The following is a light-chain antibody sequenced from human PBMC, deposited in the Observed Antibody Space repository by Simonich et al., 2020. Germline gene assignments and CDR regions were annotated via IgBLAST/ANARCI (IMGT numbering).Light chain of an antibody. CDR3: QQYYSTPCT. Sequence: DIVMTQSPDSLAVSLGERATINCKSSRSVLYSSNNKNYLDWYQQKPGQPPKLLIYWASTRESGVPDRFSGSGSGKEFTLTISSLQAEDVAVYYCQQYYSTPCTFGQGTKVEIK. CDR2: WAS. V-gene: IGKV4-1*01. CDR1: RSVLYSSNNKNY. J-gene: IGKJ1*01.